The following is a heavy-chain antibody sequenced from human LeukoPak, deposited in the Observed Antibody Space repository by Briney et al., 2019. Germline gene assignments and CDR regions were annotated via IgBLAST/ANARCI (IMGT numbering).Heavy chain of an antibody. D-gene: IGHD1-26*01. J-gene: IGHJ1*01. CDR1: GFTFSSYA. V-gene: IGHV3-23*01. CDR3: AKDLYSGSYIEYFQH. CDR2: ISGSGGST. Sequence: PGGSLRLSCAASGFTFSSYAMSWVRQAPGKGLEWVSAISGSGGSTYYADSVKGRFTISRDNSKNTLYLQMNSLRAKDTAVYYCAKDLYSGSYIEYFQHWGQGTLVTVSS.